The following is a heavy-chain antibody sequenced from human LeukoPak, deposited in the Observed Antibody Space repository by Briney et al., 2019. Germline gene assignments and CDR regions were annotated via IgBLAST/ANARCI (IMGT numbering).Heavy chain of an antibody. CDR2: ISDSGANT. CDR3: AKSMTLQWRGFFDL. D-gene: IGHD6-19*01. J-gene: IGHJ2*01. CDR1: GGSVSSGSYY. V-gene: IGHV3-23*01. Sequence: ETLSLTCTVSGGSVSSGSYYWSWVRQAPGKGLEWVSTISDSGANTYYADSVRGRFTISRDNSKNTPYLQKNSLRADDTAIYYCAKSMTLQWRGFFDLWGRGTHVTVSS.